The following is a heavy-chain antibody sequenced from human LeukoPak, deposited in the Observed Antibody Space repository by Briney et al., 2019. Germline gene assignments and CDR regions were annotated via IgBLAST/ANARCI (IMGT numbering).Heavy chain of an antibody. CDR3: ARTTDLEMATIFGY. CDR1: GFTFDNYG. V-gene: IGHV3-20*04. J-gene: IGHJ4*02. Sequence: GGSLRLSCAASGFTFDNYGMSWVRQAPGKGLEWVCGINWNGGSTGYADSVKGRFTISGDNAKNSLYLQMNSLRAEDTALYYCARTTDLEMATIFGYWGQGTLVTVSS. D-gene: IGHD5-24*01. CDR2: INWNGGST.